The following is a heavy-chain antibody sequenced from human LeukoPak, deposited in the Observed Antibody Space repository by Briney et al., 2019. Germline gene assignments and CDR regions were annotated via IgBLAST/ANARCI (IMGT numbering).Heavy chain of an antibody. Sequence: SQTLSLTCAVSGGSVSSGGYSWSWIRQPPGKGLEWIGYIYHSGSTYYNPSLKSRVTISVDRSKNQFSLKLSSVTAADTAVYYCARGPSWNDGSLDYWGQGTLVTVSS. CDR3: ARGPSWNDGSLDY. D-gene: IGHD1-1*01. V-gene: IGHV4-30-2*01. J-gene: IGHJ4*02. CDR2: IYHSGST. CDR1: GGSVSSGGYS.